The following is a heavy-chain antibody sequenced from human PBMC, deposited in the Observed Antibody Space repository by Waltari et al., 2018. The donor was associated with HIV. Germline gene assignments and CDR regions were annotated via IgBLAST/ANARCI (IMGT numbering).Heavy chain of an antibody. J-gene: IGHJ4*02. CDR2: ISYDGSNR. CDR3: AKGGTVYGYYHYFDY. Sequence: QVQLVESGGGVVQTGRSLRLSCAASRFTFSSYGMHWVRQSPGKGLEWVALISYDGSNRYYADSVKGRFTISRDNSKNTLWLQMSSLRAEDTAVYYCAKGGTVYGYYHYFDYWGQGTLVTVSS. D-gene: IGHD5-18*01. V-gene: IGHV3-30*18. CDR1: RFTFSSYG.